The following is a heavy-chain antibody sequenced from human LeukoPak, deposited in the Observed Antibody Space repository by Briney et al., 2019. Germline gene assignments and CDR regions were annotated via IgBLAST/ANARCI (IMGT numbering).Heavy chain of an antibody. Sequence: ASVRVSCKASGYTFSNYGINWVRQATGQGLEWMGWMNPNSGNTGYAQKFQGRVTMTTDTSTSTAYMELRSLRSDDTAVYYCARGLPSSGSYDYWGQGTLVTVSS. CDR2: MNPNSGNT. CDR3: ARGLPSSGSYDY. J-gene: IGHJ4*02. D-gene: IGHD1-26*01. CDR1: GYTFSNYG. V-gene: IGHV1-18*01.